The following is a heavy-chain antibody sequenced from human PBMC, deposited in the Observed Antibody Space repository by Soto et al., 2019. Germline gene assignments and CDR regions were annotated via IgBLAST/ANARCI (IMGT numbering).Heavy chain of an antibody. Sequence: SVKVSCKASGGTFSSYAISWVRQAPGQGLEWMGGIIPIFGTANYAQKFQGRVTITADESTSTAYMELSSLRSEDTAVYYCARVLRRMYCSGGSCYSAAFDIWGQGTMVTVAS. CDR1: GGTFSSYA. CDR3: ARVLRRMYCSGGSCYSAAFDI. J-gene: IGHJ3*02. V-gene: IGHV1-69*13. D-gene: IGHD2-15*01. CDR2: IIPIFGTA.